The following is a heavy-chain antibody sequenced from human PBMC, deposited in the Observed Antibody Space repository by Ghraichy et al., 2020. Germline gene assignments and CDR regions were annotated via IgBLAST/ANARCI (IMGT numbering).Heavy chain of an antibody. CDR3: AKVGTATSRRVAWFDP. Sequence: GGSLRLSCAASGFTFSSYAMSWVRQAPGKGLEWVSAISGSGGSTYYADSVKGRFTISRDNSKNTLYLQMNSLRAEDTAVYYCAKVGTATSRRVAWFDPWGQGTLVTVSS. J-gene: IGHJ5*02. CDR1: GFTFSSYA. CDR2: ISGSGGST. D-gene: IGHD4-17*01. V-gene: IGHV3-23*01.